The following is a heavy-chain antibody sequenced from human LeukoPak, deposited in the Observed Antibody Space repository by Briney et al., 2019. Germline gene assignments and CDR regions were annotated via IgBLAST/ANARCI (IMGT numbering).Heavy chain of an antibody. V-gene: IGHV4-39*07. CDR3: ARSGDYYTSSGYIDY. J-gene: IGHJ4*02. CDR2: IYYTGST. D-gene: IGHD3-22*01. CDR1: GDSISSSSYY. Sequence: PSETLSLTCTVSGDSISSSSYYWAWIRQPPGKGLEWIGSIYYTGSTYYNPSLKSRVTLSVDTSKTQFSLKPSSVTAADTAVYFCARSGDYYTSSGYIDYWGLGTLVTVSS.